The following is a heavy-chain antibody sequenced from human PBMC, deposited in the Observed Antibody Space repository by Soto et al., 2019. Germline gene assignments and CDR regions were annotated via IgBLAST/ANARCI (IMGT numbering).Heavy chain of an antibody. D-gene: IGHD3-9*01. Sequence: GGSLRLSCAASGFTLGKYTMGWVRQAPGKGLEWVAESYSTGGTEYADSVKGRFTISRDNSKNTLFLQMNNLGVEDTALYYCARDREPDGIWTFYSWGQGTLVTVSS. CDR3: ARDREPDGIWTFYS. CDR1: GFTLGKYT. CDR2: SYSTGGT. V-gene: IGHV3-23*01. J-gene: IGHJ4*02.